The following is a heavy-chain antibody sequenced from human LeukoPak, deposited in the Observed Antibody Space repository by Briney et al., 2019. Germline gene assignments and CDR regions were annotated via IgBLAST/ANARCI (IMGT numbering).Heavy chain of an antibody. CDR2: IYSGGTT. D-gene: IGHD6-13*01. V-gene: IGHV3-53*01. Sequence: GGSLRLSCAASGFIVSSNYMSWVRQAPGRRLEWVSIIYSGGTTYYADSVKGRFTISRDNSKNTLYLQMNGLRAEDTAVYYCASQGGSSLYVIHYWGQGTLVTVSS. J-gene: IGHJ4*02. CDR1: GFIVSSNY. CDR3: ASQGGSSLYVIHY.